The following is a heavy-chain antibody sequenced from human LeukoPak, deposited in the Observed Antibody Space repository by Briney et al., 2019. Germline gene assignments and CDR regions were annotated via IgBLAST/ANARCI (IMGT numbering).Heavy chain of an antibody. J-gene: IGHJ3*02. CDR3: AKDRSDIVVVVAATPGAFDI. V-gene: IGHV3-23*01. Sequence: GGSLRLSCAASGFTFSSYWMSWVHQAPGKGLEWVSAISGSGGSTYYADSVKGRFTISRDNSKNTLYLQMNSLRAEDTAVYYCAKDRSDIVVVVAATPGAFDIWGQGTMVTVSS. D-gene: IGHD2-15*01. CDR1: GFTFSSYW. CDR2: ISGSGGST.